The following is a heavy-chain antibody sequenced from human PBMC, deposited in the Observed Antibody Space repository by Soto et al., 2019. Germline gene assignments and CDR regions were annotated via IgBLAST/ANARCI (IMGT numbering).Heavy chain of an antibody. D-gene: IGHD5-18*01. J-gene: IGHJ5*02. CDR1: GGSISSSSYY. CDR3: ARHEARRYSYGYWFDP. CDR2: IYYSGST. Sequence: SETLSLTCTVSGGSISSSSYYWGWIRQPPGKGLEWIGSIYYSGSTYYNPSLKSRVTISVDTSKNQFSLKLSSVTAADTAVYYCARHEARRYSYGYWFDPWGQGTLVTVSS. V-gene: IGHV4-39*01.